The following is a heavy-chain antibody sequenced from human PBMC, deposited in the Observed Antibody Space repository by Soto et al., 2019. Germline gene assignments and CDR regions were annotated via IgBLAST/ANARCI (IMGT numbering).Heavy chain of an antibody. CDR2: VSYDGSNK. J-gene: IGHJ4*02. V-gene: IGHV3-30-3*01. D-gene: IGHD3-22*01. CDR3: ARGLQNYYDSSGYLY. Sequence: SGGSLRLSCAASGFTFSSYAMHWVRQAPGKGLEWVAVVSYDGSNKYYADSVKGRFTISRDNSKNTLYLQMNSLRAEDTAVYYCARGLQNYYDSSGYLYWGQGTLVTVSS. CDR1: GFTFSSYA.